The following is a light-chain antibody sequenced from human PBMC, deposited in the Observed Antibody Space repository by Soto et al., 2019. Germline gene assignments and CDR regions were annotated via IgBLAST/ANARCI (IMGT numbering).Light chain of an antibody. CDR1: QSISNY. CDR2: DAS. J-gene: IGKJ2*01. V-gene: IGKV3-11*01. Sequence: EIVLTQSPGTLSLSPGERATLSCRASQSISNYLAWYQQKPGQAPRLLVYDASKRATGVPARFSGTGSGTDCTLTISSLEPEDFAIYYCQQRSNWPPMYTFGQGTQLQIK. CDR3: QQRSNWPPMYT.